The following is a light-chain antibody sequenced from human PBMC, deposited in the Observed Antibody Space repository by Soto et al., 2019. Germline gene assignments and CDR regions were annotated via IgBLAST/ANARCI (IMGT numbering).Light chain of an antibody. CDR2: TAS. Sequence: IQMTQSPSSLSASVGDRVSISCRASERISDYLAWYQQKPGKAPKLLINTASSLRSGVPSRFSGSGSGTDFTLTIDSLQPEDFATYYCQQSYSTPYTFGQGTKVDIK. CDR3: QQSYSTPYT. J-gene: IGKJ2*01. CDR1: ERISDY. V-gene: IGKV1-39*01.